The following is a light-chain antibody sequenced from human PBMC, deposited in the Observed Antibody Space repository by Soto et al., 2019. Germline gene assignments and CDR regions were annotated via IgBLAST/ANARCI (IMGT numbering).Light chain of an antibody. J-gene: IGKJ2*01. Sequence: DSHMTQSPSTLSASVGDRVTITCRASQEVSQWLAWYQQKPGKAPKLLIYKASNLENGVPSRFSGRGSGTEFTLTIRDLQPDDFATYYCQQYDSSSYTFGPGTNLEIK. CDR1: QEVSQW. CDR2: KAS. V-gene: IGKV1-5*03. CDR3: QQYDSSSYT.